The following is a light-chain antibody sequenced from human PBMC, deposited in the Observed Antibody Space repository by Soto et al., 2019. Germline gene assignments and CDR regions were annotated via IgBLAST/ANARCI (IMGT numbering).Light chain of an antibody. CDR3: AAWDDSLTGSWV. V-gene: IGLV1-44*01. J-gene: IGLJ3*02. CDR2: SNR. Sequence: QSVLTQPPSASGTPGQRVTISCSGSSSNIGNNPVNWYQQLPGTAPKLLIYSNRHRPSGVPDRFSGSKSGTSASLAISGLQSEDEADYYCAAWDDSLTGSWVFGGGTKVTVL. CDR1: SSNIGNNP.